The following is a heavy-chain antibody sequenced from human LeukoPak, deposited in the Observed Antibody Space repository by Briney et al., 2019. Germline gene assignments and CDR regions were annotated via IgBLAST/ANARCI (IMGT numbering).Heavy chain of an antibody. D-gene: IGHD2-15*01. V-gene: IGHV4-4*07. CDR1: GGAIRSHY. J-gene: IGHJ4*02. Sequence: PSETLSLTCTVSGGAIRSHYWNWIRQPAGKGLEWIGRIYSSGYTNDNPFLKSRITMSVDMSKNQLSLRLSSVTAADTAVYYCARNRWYLSEKTFDYWGQGTLVTVSS. CDR3: ARNRWYLSEKTFDY. CDR2: IYSSGYT.